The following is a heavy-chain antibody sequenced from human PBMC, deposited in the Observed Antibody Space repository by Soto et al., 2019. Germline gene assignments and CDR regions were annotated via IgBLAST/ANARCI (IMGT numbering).Heavy chain of an antibody. V-gene: IGHV4-59*01. CDR3: ARDRGYYYGMDV. CDR2: IYYSGST. J-gene: IGHJ6*02. CDR1: GGSISSYY. Sequence: ETLSLTCTVSGGSISSYYWSWIRQPPGKGLEWIGYIYYSGSTNYNPSLKSRVTISVDTSKNQFSLKLSSVTAADTAVYYCARDRGYYYGMDVWGQGTTVTVSS. D-gene: IGHD1-26*01.